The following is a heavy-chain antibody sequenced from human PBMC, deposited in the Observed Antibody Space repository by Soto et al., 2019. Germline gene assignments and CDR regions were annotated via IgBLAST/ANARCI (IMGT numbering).Heavy chain of an antibody. D-gene: IGHD6-19*01. J-gene: IGHJ5*01. Sequence: QVQLQQWGPGLLKPSETLSLTGALSGVSFSGFFWSWIRQPPGKGLEWIGEINHRGDTNYNPSLKSRVTISIDTSTNQISFNLTSVTAADSAVYYCARRDSGSGWYDSWGLGTPVTISS. CDR2: INHRGDT. CDR3: ARRDSGSGWYDS. CDR1: GVSFSGFF. V-gene: IGHV4-34*01.